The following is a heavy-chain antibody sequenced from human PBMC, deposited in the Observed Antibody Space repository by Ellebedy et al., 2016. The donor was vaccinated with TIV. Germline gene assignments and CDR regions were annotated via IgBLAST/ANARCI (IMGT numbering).Heavy chain of an antibody. D-gene: IGHD4-17*01. Sequence: GSLTLSXTVSVGLVTGSIYYWGWIRQPPGKGLEWIGSIYHSGSTYYNPSLKSRVTISVDTSKKQVSLKLSSVTAADTAIYYCVYGRAVDAYDIWGQGTMVTVSS. J-gene: IGHJ3*02. CDR2: IYHSGST. CDR1: VGLVTGSIYY. V-gene: IGHV4-39*01. CDR3: VYGRAVDAYDI.